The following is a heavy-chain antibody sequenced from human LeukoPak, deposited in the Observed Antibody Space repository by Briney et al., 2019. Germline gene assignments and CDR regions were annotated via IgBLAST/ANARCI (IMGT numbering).Heavy chain of an antibody. J-gene: IGHJ5*02. CDR1: GGXISSYY. CDR3: ARHRYYYGSGSYSPFDP. Sequence: SETLSLTCTVSGGXISSYYCSWIRRPPGQGLEWIGFIYYSGSTNYNPSLKSRVTISVDTSKNQFSLKLSSVTAAGTAVYYCARHRYYYGSGSYSPFDPWGQGTLVTVSS. D-gene: IGHD3-10*01. CDR2: IYYSGST. V-gene: IGHV4-59*08.